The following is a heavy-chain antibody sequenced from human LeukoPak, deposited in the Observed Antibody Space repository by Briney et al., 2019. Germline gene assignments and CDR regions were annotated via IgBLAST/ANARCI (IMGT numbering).Heavy chain of an antibody. D-gene: IGHD6-19*01. CDR2: ISGYNANT. J-gene: IGHJ4*02. CDR1: GYTFTSYG. Sequence: ASMKVSCKTSGYTFTSYGISWVRQAPGQGLEWIGWISGYNANTNYGQKFQGRVTMTIDTSTTTVYMELRSLRSDDTAVYYCARRRVAGSFDYWGQGTLVTVSS. CDR3: ARRRVAGSFDY. V-gene: IGHV1-18*01.